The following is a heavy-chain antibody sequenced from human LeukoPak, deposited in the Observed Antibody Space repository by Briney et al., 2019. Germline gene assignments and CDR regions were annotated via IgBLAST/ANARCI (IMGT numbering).Heavy chain of an antibody. Sequence: PGGSLRLSCVPSGFSFTTHAMGWVRQAPGKGLEWVSGISWNSGSIGYADSVKGRFTISRDNAKNSLYLQMNSLRAEDTALYYCAKALRELTSGMDVWGQGTTVTVSS. CDR1: GFSFTTHA. CDR3: AKALRELTSGMDV. V-gene: IGHV3-9*01. J-gene: IGHJ6*02. CDR2: ISWNSGSI. D-gene: IGHD1-26*01.